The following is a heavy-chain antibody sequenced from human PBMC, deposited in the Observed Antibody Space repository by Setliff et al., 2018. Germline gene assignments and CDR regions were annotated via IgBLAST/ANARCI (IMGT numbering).Heavy chain of an antibody. V-gene: IGHV3-23*01. CDR3: ARDREGDGNYYKDV. CDR1: GFAFTSYD. CDR2: INNGGVSA. J-gene: IGHJ6*03. Sequence: PGGSLRLSCVTSGFAFTSYDMTWVRQAPGKGLEWVASINNGGVSADYTDSVKGRFTISRDNAKNTLYLQMNSLRAEDTAVYYCARDREGDGNYYKDVWGKGTTVTVSS. D-gene: IGHD1-1*01.